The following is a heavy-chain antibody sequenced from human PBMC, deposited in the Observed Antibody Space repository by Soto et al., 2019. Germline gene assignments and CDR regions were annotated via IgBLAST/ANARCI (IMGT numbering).Heavy chain of an antibody. J-gene: IGHJ5*02. CDR3: ARDHRWYSSSWYPGWFDP. CDR1: GYTFTGYY. V-gene: IGHV1-2*02. Sequence: ASVKVSCKASGYTFTGYYMHWVRQAPGQGLEWMGWINPNSGGTNYAQKFQGRVTMTRDTSISTAYMELSRLRSDDTAVYYCARDHRWYSSSWYPGWFDPWGQGTLVTVSS. D-gene: IGHD6-13*01. CDR2: INPNSGGT.